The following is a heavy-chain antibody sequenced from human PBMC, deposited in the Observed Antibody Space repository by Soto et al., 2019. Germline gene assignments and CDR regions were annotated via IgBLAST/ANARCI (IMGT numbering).Heavy chain of an antibody. CDR2: ISGNSGSI. Sequence: EVQLVESGGGLVQPGRSLRLSCAASGFTFDDYAMHWVRQAPGKGLEWVSGISGNSGSIGYADSVKGRFTISRDNAKNSLYLQMNSLRAEDTALYYCAKDYCSGGSCYSDYWGQGTLVTVSS. D-gene: IGHD2-15*01. CDR3: AKDYCSGGSCYSDY. CDR1: GFTFDDYA. V-gene: IGHV3-9*01. J-gene: IGHJ4*02.